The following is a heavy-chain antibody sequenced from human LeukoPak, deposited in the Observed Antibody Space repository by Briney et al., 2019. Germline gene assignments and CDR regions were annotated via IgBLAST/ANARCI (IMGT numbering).Heavy chain of an antibody. CDR1: GGSISSDC. CDR3: AREKSVSGWHADS. Sequence: SETLSLTCSVSGGSISSDCWSWIRQPGGKGLEWIGRSYSSGTSDINPPFQPRATISVDTSKNQVFLTLTSLTAADTAVYFCAREKSVSGWHADSWGQGTLVTVSS. D-gene: IGHD6-19*01. CDR2: SYSSGTS. V-gene: IGHV4-4*07. J-gene: IGHJ4*02.